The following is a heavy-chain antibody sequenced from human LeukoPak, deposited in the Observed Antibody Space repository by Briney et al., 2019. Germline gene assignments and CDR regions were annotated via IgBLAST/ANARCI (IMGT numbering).Heavy chain of an antibody. CDR3: AREAFWSGLPVGEYFQH. CDR1: GYTFTGYY. V-gene: IGHV1-2*02. Sequence: ASVKVSCKASGYTFTGYYMHWVRQAPGQGLEWMGWINPNSGGTNYAQKFQGRVTMTRDTSISTAYMELSRLRSDDTAVYYCAREAFWSGLPVGEYFQHWGQGTLVTVSS. CDR2: INPNSGGT. J-gene: IGHJ1*01. D-gene: IGHD3-3*01.